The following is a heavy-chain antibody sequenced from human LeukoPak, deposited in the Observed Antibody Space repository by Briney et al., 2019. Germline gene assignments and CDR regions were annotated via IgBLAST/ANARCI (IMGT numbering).Heavy chain of an antibody. CDR1: GFPFSSYW. CDR3: TRVGYIDEGIDY. Sequence: GGSLRLSCVASGFPFSSYWMTWVRQAPGKGLEWVANIKQDGSKKSYVNYVKGRFTISRDNAKNSLYLQMNSLRAEDTAIYYCTRVGYIDEGIDYWGQGTLVTVSS. J-gene: IGHJ4*02. CDR2: IKQDGSKK. V-gene: IGHV3-7*04. D-gene: IGHD5-24*01.